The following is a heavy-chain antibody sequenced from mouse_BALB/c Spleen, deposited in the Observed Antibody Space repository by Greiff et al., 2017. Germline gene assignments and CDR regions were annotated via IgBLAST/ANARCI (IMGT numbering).Heavy chain of an antibody. J-gene: IGHJ3*01. CDR3: ARDQEVAY. CDR1: GYSITSGYY. CDR2: ISYDGSN. D-gene: IGHD3-2*02. Sequence: EVKLLESGPGLVKPSQSLSLTCSVTGYSITSGYYWNWIRQFPGNKLEWMGYISYDGSNNYNPSLKNRISITRDTSKNQFFLKLNSVTTEDTATYYCARDQEVAYWGQGTLVTVSA. V-gene: IGHV3-6*02.